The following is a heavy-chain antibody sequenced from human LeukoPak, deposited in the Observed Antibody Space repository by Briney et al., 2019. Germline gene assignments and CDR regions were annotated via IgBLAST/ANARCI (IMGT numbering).Heavy chain of an antibody. V-gene: IGHV4-34*01. J-gene: IGHJ5*02. CDR3: VTMVRGATNWFDP. CDR1: GGSFSGYY. D-gene: IGHD3-10*01. CDR2: INHSGST. Sequence: SETLSLTCAVCGGSFSGYYWSWIRQPPGKGLEWIGEINHSGSTNYNPSLKSRVTISVDTSKNQFSLKLSSVTAADTAVYYCVTMVRGATNWFDPWGQGTLVTVSS.